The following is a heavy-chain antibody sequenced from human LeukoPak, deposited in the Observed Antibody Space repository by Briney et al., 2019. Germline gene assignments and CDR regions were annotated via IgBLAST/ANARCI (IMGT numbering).Heavy chain of an antibody. V-gene: IGHV4-39*07. Sequence: WVRQAPGKGLEWIGSIYYSGSTYYNPSLKSRVTISVDTSKNQFSLKLSSVTAADTAVYYCAGIAEIDYWGQGTLVTVSS. D-gene: IGHD6-13*01. CDR2: IYYSGST. CDR3: AGIAEIDY. J-gene: IGHJ4*02.